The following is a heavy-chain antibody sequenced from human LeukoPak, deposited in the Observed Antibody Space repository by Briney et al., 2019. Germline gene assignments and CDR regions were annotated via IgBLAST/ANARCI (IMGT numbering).Heavy chain of an antibody. CDR2: IRYDGSNK. D-gene: IGHD3-3*01. CDR1: GFTFSGSG. J-gene: IGHJ4*02. CDR3: ARDYDFWSGYYSPTRGYFGY. V-gene: IGHV3-30*02. Sequence: GGSLRLSCAASGFTFSGSGMHWVRQAPGKGLEWVTFIRYDGSNKYYTDSVKGRLTISRDNSKNTLYLQMDSLRAEDTAAYYCARDYDFWSGYYSPTRGYFGYWGQGTLVTVSS.